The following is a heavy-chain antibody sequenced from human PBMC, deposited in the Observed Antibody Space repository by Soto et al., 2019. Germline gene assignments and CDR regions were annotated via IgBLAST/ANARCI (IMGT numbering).Heavy chain of an antibody. CDR3: ERGRGEFDD. V-gene: IGHV4-34*01. Sequence: SDTLSLTCSFYVSSLSDNYCNWLRQPPGKGLEWIGEINHSGNTNYNPSLRSRVTISIDTYKNQLSLNLRSVSAADTAVYYCERGRGEFDDWGKGHPVTVSS. CDR1: VSSLSDNY. J-gene: IGHJ5*02. D-gene: IGHD2-21*01. CDR2: INHSGNT.